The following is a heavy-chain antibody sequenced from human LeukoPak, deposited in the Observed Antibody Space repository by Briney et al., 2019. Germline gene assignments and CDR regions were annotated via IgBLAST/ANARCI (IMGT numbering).Heavy chain of an antibody. V-gene: IGHV3-30*02. CDR2: IRYDGSNK. D-gene: IGHD2-2*02. Sequence: GGSLRLSCAASGFTFSSYGMHWVRQAPGKGLEWVAFIRYDGSNKYYADSVKGRFTISRDNSKNTLYLQMNSLRAEDTAVYYCAKVGEYCSSTSCYMSMDVWGKGTTVTVSS. CDR3: AKVGEYCSSTSCYMSMDV. CDR1: GFTFSSYG. J-gene: IGHJ6*03.